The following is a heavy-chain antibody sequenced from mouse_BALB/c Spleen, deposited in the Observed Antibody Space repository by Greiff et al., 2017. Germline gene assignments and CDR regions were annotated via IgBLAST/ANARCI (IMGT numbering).Heavy chain of an antibody. CDR3: ARGFTTVGYYFDY. CDR1: GFTFSSYA. Sequence: EVKVVESGGGLVKPGGSLKLSCAASGFTFSSYAMSWVRQTPEKRLEWVASISSGGSTYYPDSVKGRFTISRDNARNILYLQMSSLRSEDTAMYYCARGFTTVGYYFDYWGQGTTLTVSS. J-gene: IGHJ2*01. V-gene: IGHV5-6-5*01. D-gene: IGHD1-1*01. CDR2: ISSGGST.